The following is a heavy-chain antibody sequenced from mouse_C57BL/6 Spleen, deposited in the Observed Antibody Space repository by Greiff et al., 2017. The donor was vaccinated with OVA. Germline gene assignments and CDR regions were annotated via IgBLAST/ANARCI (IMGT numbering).Heavy chain of an antibody. Sequence: VQLQQSGAELVRPGASVTLSCKASGYTFTDYEMHWVKQTPVHGLEWIGAIDPETGGTAYNQKFKGKAILTADKSSSTAYMELRSLTSEDSAVYYCTRSLYGSSWFAYWGQGTLVTVSA. CDR2: IDPETGGT. CDR3: TRSLYGSSWFAY. D-gene: IGHD1-1*01. V-gene: IGHV1-15*01. CDR1: GYTFTDYE. J-gene: IGHJ3*01.